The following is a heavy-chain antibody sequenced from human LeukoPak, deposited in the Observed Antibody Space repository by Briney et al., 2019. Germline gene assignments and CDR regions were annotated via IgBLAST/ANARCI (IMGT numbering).Heavy chain of an antibody. J-gene: IGHJ4*02. CDR2: INRDGSST. CDR3: ARGAGGFDY. Sequence: GGSLRLSCAASGFTSSENWMHWVRQGPGKGLVWVSRINRDGSSTSYADSVKGRFTISRDNAKNSLYLQMNSLRAEDTAVYYCARGAGGFDYWGQGTLVTVSS. D-gene: IGHD2-8*02. CDR1: GFTSSENW. V-gene: IGHV3-74*01.